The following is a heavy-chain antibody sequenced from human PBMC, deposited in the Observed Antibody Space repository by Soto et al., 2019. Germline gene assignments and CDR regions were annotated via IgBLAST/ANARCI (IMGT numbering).Heavy chain of an antibody. J-gene: IGHJ4*02. D-gene: IGHD1-26*01. CDR1: GFNFGDYA. CDR3: VKDISGAYSGPNYDA. Sequence: PGGSLRLSCAASGFNFGDYAMHWVRQTPGQGLEWVSGLNWNSVTPGYGDSVKGRFSISRDNGKYALYLQMTILRPEDTALYYCVKDISGAYSGPNYDAWGQGTLVTVSS. V-gene: IGHV3-9*01. CDR2: LNWNSVTP.